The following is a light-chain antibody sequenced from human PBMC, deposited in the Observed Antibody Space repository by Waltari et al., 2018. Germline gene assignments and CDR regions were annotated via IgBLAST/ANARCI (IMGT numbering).Light chain of an antibody. CDR1: QSVSSY. Sequence: EILLTQSPATLSLSPGERATLSCRASQSVSSYLAWYQQKPGQAPRPLIHDASNRATGIPARFSGSGSGTDFTLTISSLEPEDFAVYYCQQRSNWPPFTFGPGTKVDIK. V-gene: IGKV3-11*01. J-gene: IGKJ3*01. CDR3: QQRSNWPPFT. CDR2: DAS.